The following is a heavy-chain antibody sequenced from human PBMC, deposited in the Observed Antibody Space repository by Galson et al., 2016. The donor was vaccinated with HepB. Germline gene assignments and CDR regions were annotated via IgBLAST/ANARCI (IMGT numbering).Heavy chain of an antibody. CDR2: ISYDGSNK. CDR1: GFTFSSYG. Sequence: SLRLSCAASGFTFSSYGMHWVRQAPGKGLEWVAVISYDGSNKYYVDSVKGRITISRDNSKNTLFLQMNSLRVEDTAVYYCARDNSVGQQLALRFWGQGTLVTVSS. D-gene: IGHD6-13*01. CDR3: ARDNSVGQQLALRF. J-gene: IGHJ4*02. V-gene: IGHV3-33*01.